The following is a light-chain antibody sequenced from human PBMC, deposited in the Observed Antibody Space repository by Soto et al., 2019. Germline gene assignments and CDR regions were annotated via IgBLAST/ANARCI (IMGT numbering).Light chain of an antibody. CDR3: SSYAGSNNVV. J-gene: IGLJ3*02. V-gene: IGLV2-8*01. CDR1: SSDVGGYNY. Sequence: QSALTQPPSASGSPGQSVTISCTGTSSDVGGYNYVSWYQQHPGKAPKPKIYEVSKGPSGVPDRFSGSKSGNTASLTVSGLQAEDEADYYCSSYAGSNNVVFGGGTKLTVL. CDR2: EVS.